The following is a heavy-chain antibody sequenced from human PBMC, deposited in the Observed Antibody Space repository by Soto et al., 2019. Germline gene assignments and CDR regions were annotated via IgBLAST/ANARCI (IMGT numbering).Heavy chain of an antibody. D-gene: IGHD3-10*01. V-gene: IGHV4-34*01. Sequence: QLQQWGAGLLKPSETLSLTCAGYNGSFSKYYWNCIRQSPGKGLEWIGEINQSGATNYNPSLKSRVTISVDTSTNQFSLKLKSLPAANTAVYYCARGYYYASGSSFTYWGKGTMVTVTS. CDR2: INQSGAT. J-gene: IGHJ4*02. CDR1: NGSFSKYY. CDR3: ARGYYYASGSSFTY.